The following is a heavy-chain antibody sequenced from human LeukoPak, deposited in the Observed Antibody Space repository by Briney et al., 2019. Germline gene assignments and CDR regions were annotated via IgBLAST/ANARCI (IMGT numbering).Heavy chain of an antibody. CDR1: NGSMTRDSYY. D-gene: IGHD2-2*03. Sequence: SETLSLTCTVSNGSMTRDSYYWAWVPQPPGKGLEWIGTIFYSGKTYYSASLKSRVTVSLDTSKKYFSLRLSSVTAADTAVYYCARLWIVATWFDAWGQGALVTVSS. CDR3: ARLWIVATWFDA. V-gene: IGHV4-39*02. J-gene: IGHJ5*02. CDR2: IFYSGKT.